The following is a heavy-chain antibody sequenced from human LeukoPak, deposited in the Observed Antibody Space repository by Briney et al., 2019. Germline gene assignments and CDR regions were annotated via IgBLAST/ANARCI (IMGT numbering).Heavy chain of an antibody. CDR1: GGSFSGYY. V-gene: IGHV4-34*01. D-gene: IGHD1/OR15-1a*01. J-gene: IGHJ4*02. Sequence: PSETLSLTCAVYGGSFSGYYWSWIRQPPGKGLEWIGEINHSGSTNYNPSLKSRVTISVDTSKNQFSLKLSSVTAADTAVYYCARRPEQTEWFDYWGQGTLVTVSS. CDR2: INHSGST. CDR3: ARRPEQTEWFDY.